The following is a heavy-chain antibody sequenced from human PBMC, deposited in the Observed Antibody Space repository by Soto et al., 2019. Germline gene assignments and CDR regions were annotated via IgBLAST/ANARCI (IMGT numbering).Heavy chain of an antibody. J-gene: IGHJ6*02. D-gene: IGHD4-4*01. CDR3: ARHISKFPSFHYAIDV. CDR2: IYPGDSDT. Sequence: GRMSKKQGRGLEWMGIIYPGDSDTRYSPSFQGHVTITVDKSTSTAYLQWNTLKASDTAMYYFARHISKFPSFHYAIDVWGQAT. V-gene: IGHV5-51*01.